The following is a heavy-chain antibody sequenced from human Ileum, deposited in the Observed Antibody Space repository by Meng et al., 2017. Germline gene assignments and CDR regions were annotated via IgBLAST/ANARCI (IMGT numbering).Heavy chain of an antibody. Sequence: GESLKISCVGSGFTFSRNEMNWVRQAPGKGLEWIAYISSDGSDKYYSDSVKGRFTISRDNAKSSLNLQMNSLRVEDTAVYYCARDGLLAAAIGYYYYGMQVWGPGTTVTV. J-gene: IGHJ6*02. CDR3: ARDGLLAAAIGYYYYGMQV. V-gene: IGHV3-48*03. CDR2: ISSDGSDK. D-gene: IGHD6-25*01. CDR1: GFTFSRNE.